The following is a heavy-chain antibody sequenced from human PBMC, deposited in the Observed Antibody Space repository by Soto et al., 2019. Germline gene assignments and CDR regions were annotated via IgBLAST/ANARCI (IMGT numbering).Heavy chain of an antibody. CDR1: GFTFDDYT. CDR3: ALDSSGAFDI. Sequence: GGSLRLSCAASGFTFDDYTMHWVRQAPGKGLEWVSLISWDGGSTYYADPVKGRFTISRDNSKNSLYLQMNSLRTEDTALYYCALDSSGAFDIWGQGTMVTVSS. D-gene: IGHD3-10*01. J-gene: IGHJ3*02. CDR2: ISWDGGST. V-gene: IGHV3-43*01.